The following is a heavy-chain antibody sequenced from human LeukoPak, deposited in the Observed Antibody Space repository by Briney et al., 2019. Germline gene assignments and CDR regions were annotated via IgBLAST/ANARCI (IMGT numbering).Heavy chain of an antibody. Sequence: SQTLSLTCAISGDSVSSNSAAWNWIRQSPSRGLERLGRTYYRSKWYNDYAVSVKSRITINPDTSKNQFSLQLNSVTPEDTAVYYCARTSMYYYDSSGYYYGLEGAFDFWGQGTMVTVSS. CDR2: TYYRSKWYN. CDR3: ARTSMYYYDSSGYYYGLEGAFDF. V-gene: IGHV6-1*01. CDR1: GDSVSSNSAA. D-gene: IGHD3-22*01. J-gene: IGHJ3*01.